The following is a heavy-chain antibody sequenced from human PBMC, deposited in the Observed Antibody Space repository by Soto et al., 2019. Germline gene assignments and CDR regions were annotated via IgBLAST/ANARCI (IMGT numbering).Heavy chain of an antibody. Sequence: SETLSLTCTVSGGSISSGDYYWSWIRQPPGKGLEWIGYIYYSGSTYYNPSLKSRVTISVDKSKNQFSLKLSSVTAADTAVYYCARVPGEGIAARLYHNYYYYYGMDVWGQGTTVTVSS. V-gene: IGHV4-30-4*01. J-gene: IGHJ6*02. CDR2: IYYSGST. CDR3: ARVPGEGIAARLYHNYYYYYGMDV. D-gene: IGHD6-6*01. CDR1: GGSISSGDYY.